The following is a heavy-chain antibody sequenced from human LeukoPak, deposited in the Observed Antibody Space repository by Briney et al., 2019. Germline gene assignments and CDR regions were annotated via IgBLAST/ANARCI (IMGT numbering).Heavy chain of an antibody. CDR1: GYTLTELS. Sequence: ASVKVSCKVSGYTLTELSMHWVRQAPGKGLEWMGGFDPEDGETIYAQKFQGRVTMTEDTSTDTAYMELSSLRSADTAVYYCATYESSGSYGGTNWFDPWGQGTLVTVSS. D-gene: IGHD3-10*01. V-gene: IGHV1-24*01. CDR3: ATYESSGSYGGTNWFDP. CDR2: FDPEDGET. J-gene: IGHJ5*02.